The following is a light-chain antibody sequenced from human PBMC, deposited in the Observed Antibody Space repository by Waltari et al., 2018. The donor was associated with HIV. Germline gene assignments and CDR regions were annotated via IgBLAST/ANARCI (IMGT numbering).Light chain of an antibody. CDR3: CGSISCSGFG. V-gene: IGLV2-14*03. CDR1: SSAVVAFDS. J-gene: IGLJ3*02. CDR2: DVT. Sequence: QSALTQPASVSGSPGPAITIPRTATSSAVVAFDSVSWYQHHPAKAPRLLIYDVTKPPPGGSSRFPGSKFGSTGSLPIFGLQSEDEVDFYCCGSISCSGFGFGGGN.